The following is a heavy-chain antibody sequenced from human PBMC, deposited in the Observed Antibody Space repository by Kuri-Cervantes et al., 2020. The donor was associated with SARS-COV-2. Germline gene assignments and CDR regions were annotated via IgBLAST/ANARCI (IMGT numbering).Heavy chain of an antibody. Sequence: GGSLRFSCAASGFTFSSYWMNWVRQAPGKGLEWVAVISYDGSNKYYADSVKGRFTISRDNSKNTLYLQMNSLRAEDTAVYYCAKVDGTGNYDFWSGYIYYYYMDVWGKGTTVTVSS. CDR3: AKVDGTGNYDFWSGYIYYYYMDV. CDR1: GFTFSSYW. V-gene: IGHV3-30-3*01. CDR2: ISYDGSNK. J-gene: IGHJ6*03. D-gene: IGHD3-3*01.